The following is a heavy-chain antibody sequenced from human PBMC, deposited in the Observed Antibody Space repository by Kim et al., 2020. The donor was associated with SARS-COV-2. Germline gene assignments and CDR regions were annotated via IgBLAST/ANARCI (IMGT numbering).Heavy chain of an antibody. CDR3: GKCSGGNCLDSYFDY. D-gene: IGHD2-15*01. Sequence: GGSLRLSCAASGFTFSNHGMSWVRQAPGKGLEWVSVISENSGSIYYGDSVKGRFTISRDNSKNTVHLQMNSLRVEDTSVYYCGKCSGGNCLDSYFDYWGPGTLVTISS. CDR2: ISENSGSI. J-gene: IGHJ4*02. V-gene: IGHV3-23*01. CDR1: GFTFSNHG.